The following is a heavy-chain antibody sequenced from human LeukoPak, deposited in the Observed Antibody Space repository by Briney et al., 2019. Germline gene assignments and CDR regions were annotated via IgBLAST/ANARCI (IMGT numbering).Heavy chain of an antibody. D-gene: IGHD1-1*01. CDR1: GFTFSSYS. CDR3: AKSRSGSANWALQIFDN. CDR2: ISSSSSYI. V-gene: IGHV3-21*03. Sequence: GGSLRLSCAASGFTFSSYSMNWVRQAPGKGLEWVSSISSSSSYIYYADSVKGRFTITRDNTKNSLYLQMNSLRAEDTAVYFCAKSRSGSANWALQIFDNWGQGTLVTVSS. J-gene: IGHJ4*02.